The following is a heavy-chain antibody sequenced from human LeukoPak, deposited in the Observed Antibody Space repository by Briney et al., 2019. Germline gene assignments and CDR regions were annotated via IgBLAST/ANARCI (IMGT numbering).Heavy chain of an antibody. D-gene: IGHD6-19*01. CDR2: IYNAKNT. Sequence: SETLSLTCSASGASTSSRYWSWIRQFPGGTLEWIGHIYNAKNTKYNPSLTSRVTISVYTSRNQFSLSLTSLTAADTAIYYCAQTTGWPGFDFWGPGALVTVSS. J-gene: IGHJ4*02. CDR3: AQTTGWPGFDF. V-gene: IGHV4-59*08. CDR1: GASTSSRY.